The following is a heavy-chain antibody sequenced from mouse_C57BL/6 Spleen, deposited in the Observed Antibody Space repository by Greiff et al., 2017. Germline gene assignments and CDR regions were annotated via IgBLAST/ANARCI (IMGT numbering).Heavy chain of an antibody. CDR1: GFTFSSYA. V-gene: IGHV5-4*01. CDR3: AGDLLGNYTAWFAY. Sequence: VQLKESGGGLVKPGGSLTLSCAASGFTFSSYAMSWVRQTPEKRLEWVATISDGGSYTYYPDNVKGRFTISRDNAKNNLYLQMSHLKSEDTAMYYCAGDLLGNYTAWFAYWGQGTLVTVSA. CDR2: ISDGGSYT. J-gene: IGHJ3*01. D-gene: IGHD2-1*01.